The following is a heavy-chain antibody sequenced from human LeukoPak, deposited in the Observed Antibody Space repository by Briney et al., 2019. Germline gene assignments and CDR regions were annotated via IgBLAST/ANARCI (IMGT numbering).Heavy chain of an antibody. V-gene: IGHV4-59*01. Sequence: SETLSLTCTVSGDSINSYYWNWIRQPPGKGLEWIGYIYYSGRTDYNPSLKSRVTISVDTSKHQFSMKLKSVTAADTAVYYCARHYSSDPFDYWGQGTLVTVSS. J-gene: IGHJ4*02. CDR3: ARHYSSDPFDY. CDR1: GDSINSYY. D-gene: IGHD6-19*01. CDR2: IYYSGRT.